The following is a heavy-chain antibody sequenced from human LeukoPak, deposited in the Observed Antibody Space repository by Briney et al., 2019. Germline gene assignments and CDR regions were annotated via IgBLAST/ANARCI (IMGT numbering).Heavy chain of an antibody. D-gene: IGHD1-26*01. CDR3: TKGANSDTRYYFDY. V-gene: IGHV3-23*01. CDR1: GFTFGSYA. J-gene: IGHJ4*02. CDR2: ISASGGTI. Sequence: PGGSLRLSCAASGFTFGSYAMSWVRQAPGKGLEWVSSISASGGTIYYADSVKGRFTISRDNSKNTIFLQMKSLRVEHTAIYYCTKGANSDTRYYFDYWGQGSLVTVSS.